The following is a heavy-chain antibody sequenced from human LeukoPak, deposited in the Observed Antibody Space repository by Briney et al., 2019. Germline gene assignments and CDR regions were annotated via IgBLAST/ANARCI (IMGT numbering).Heavy chain of an antibody. CDR2: IYANGNT. CDR1: GFTVSGNY. V-gene: IGHV3-53*01. CDR3: ARVGEGELGNWFDP. J-gene: IGHJ5*02. D-gene: IGHD3-10*01. Sequence: GGSLRLSCAVSGFTVSGNYITWVRQAPGKGLEWVSVIYANGNTYYADSMHGRLTISRDKSKNTVFLQMNSLRAEDTAMYYCARVGEGELGNWFDPWGQGTLVTVSS.